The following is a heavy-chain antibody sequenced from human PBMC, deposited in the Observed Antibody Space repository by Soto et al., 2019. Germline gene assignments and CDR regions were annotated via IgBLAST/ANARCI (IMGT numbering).Heavy chain of an antibody. Sequence: QVQLQESGPGLVKPSGTLSLTCAVSGGSISSSNWWSWVRQPPGKGLEWIGEIYHSGSTNYNPSLKIRVTISVDKSKNQFSLKLSSVTAADTAVYYCARGRDSSGWYRVHTVWFDPWGQGTLVTVSS. CDR3: ARGRDSSGWYRVHTVWFDP. D-gene: IGHD6-19*01. CDR1: GGSISSSNW. CDR2: IYHSGST. V-gene: IGHV4-4*02. J-gene: IGHJ5*02.